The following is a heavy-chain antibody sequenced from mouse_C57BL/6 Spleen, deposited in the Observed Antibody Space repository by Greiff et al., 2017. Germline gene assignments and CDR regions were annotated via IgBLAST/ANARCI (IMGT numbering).Heavy chain of an antibody. CDR2: IYPRSGNT. J-gene: IGHJ4*01. V-gene: IGHV1-81*01. CDR3: ARWDSSGDYYAMEG. D-gene: IGHD3-2*02. Sequence: VKLQESGAELARPGASVKLSCKASGYTFTSYGISWVKQRTGQGLEWIGEIYPRSGNTYYNEKFKGKATLTADKSSSTAYMELRSLTSEDSAVYCCARWDSSGDYYAMEGWGQGASVTVAS. CDR1: GYTFTSYG.